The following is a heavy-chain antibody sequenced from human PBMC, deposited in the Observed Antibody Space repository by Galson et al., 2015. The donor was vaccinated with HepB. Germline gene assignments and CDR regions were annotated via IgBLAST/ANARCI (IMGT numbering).Heavy chain of an antibody. V-gene: IGHV3-33*01. CDR2: IWYDGSNK. D-gene: IGHD1-26*01. CDR3: ARGGGSYSDNDAFDI. Sequence: SLRLSCAASGFTFSSYGMHWVRQAPGKGLEWVAVIWYDGSNKYYADSVKGRFTISRDNSKNTLYLQMNSLRAEDTAVYYCARGGGSYSDNDAFDIWGQGTMVTVPS. J-gene: IGHJ3*02. CDR1: GFTFSSYG.